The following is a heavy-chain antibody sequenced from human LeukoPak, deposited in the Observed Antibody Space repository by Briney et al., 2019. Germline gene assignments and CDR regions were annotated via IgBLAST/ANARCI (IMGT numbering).Heavy chain of an antibody. D-gene: IGHD3-16*01. J-gene: IGHJ3*02. CDR2: IYYSGST. CDR1: GGSISSSSYY. Sequence: SETLSLTCTVSGGSISSSSYYWGWIRQPPGKGLEWIGSIYYSGSTYYNPSLKSRVTISVDTSKNQFSLKLSSVTAADTAVYYCARVDAWGSLDIWGQGTMVTVSS. V-gene: IGHV4-39*07. CDR3: ARVDAWGSLDI.